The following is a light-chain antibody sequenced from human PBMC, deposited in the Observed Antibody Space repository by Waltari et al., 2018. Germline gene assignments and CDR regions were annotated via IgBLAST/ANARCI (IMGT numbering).Light chain of an antibody. CDR1: SGHSTNI. Sequence: QLVLTQSPSAPASLGASVKLTCTLSSGHSTNIIAWHQQQPEKGPRYLMKVNSDGSHSKGDQIPDRFSGSSSGAAHYLTISSRQSEDEADYYCQTGGHGTWVFGGGTKLTVL. CDR2: VNSDGSH. J-gene: IGLJ3*02. CDR3: QTGGHGTWV. V-gene: IGLV4-69*01.